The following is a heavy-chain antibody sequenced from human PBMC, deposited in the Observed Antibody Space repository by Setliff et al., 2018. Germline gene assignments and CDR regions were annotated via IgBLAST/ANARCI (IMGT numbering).Heavy chain of an antibody. V-gene: IGHV3-30*04. Sequence: GGSLRLSCAASGFTFSSYAMHWVRQAPGKGLEWVAVISYDGSNKYYADSVKGRFTISRDNSKNTLYLQMNSLRAEDTAVYYCARGDSSGYYYYYMDVWGKGTTVTVSS. CDR3: ARGDSSGYYYYYMDV. D-gene: IGHD3-22*01. CDR1: GFTFSSYA. J-gene: IGHJ6*03. CDR2: ISYDGSNK.